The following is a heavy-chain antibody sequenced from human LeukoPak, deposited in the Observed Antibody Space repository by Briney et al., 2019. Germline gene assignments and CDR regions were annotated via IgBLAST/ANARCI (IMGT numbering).Heavy chain of an antibody. CDR2: ISSSGSTI. Sequence: PGGSLRLSCAASGFTFSDYYMSWLSQAPGKGLEWVSYISSSGSTIYYADSVKGRFTISRDNAKNSLYLQMNSLRAEDTAVYYCAREGMYSSSSPDYYYGMDVWGQGTTVTVSS. V-gene: IGHV3-11*01. CDR1: GFTFSDYY. D-gene: IGHD6-6*01. J-gene: IGHJ6*02. CDR3: AREGMYSSSSPDYYYGMDV.